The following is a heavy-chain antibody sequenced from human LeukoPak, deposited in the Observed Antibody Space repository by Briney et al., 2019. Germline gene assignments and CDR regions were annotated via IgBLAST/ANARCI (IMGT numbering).Heavy chain of an antibody. Sequence: GESLKISCKGSGYSFTSYWIGWVRQMPGKGLEWMGIIYPGDSDTRYSPSFQGQVTISADKSISTAYLQWSSLKASDTAMYYCARQIFGMVSRRYYYYYGMDVWGQGTTVTVSS. CDR1: GYSFTSYW. D-gene: IGHD3-3*01. CDR2: IYPGDSDT. CDR3: ARQIFGMVSRRYYYYYGMDV. V-gene: IGHV5-51*01. J-gene: IGHJ6*02.